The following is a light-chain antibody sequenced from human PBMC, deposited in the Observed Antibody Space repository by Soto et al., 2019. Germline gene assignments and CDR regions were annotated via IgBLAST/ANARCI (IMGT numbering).Light chain of an antibody. CDR2: EVS. CDR3: SSYTRSSTSYV. V-gene: IGLV2-14*01. J-gene: IGLJ1*01. Sequence: QSVLTQPASVSGSPGQSITISCTGTCSDVGGYNYVSWYQQHPGKAPKLMIYEVSNRPSRVSNRFSGSKSGNTASLTISGLQAEDEADYYCSSYTRSSTSYVFGTGTKVTVL. CDR1: CSDVGGYNY.